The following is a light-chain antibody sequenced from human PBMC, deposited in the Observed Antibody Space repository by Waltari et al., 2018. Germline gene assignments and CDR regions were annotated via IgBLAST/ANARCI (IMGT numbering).Light chain of an antibody. CDR1: QDISNY. J-gene: IGKJ4*01. Sequence: DIQMTQSPSSLSASVGDRVTINCQASQDISNYLNWYQQKPGKAPKLLIYDASNLETGVPSRFSGSGSGTDFTFTISSLQPEDIATYYCQQYDNLLLLTFGGGTKVEIK. V-gene: IGKV1-33*01. CDR3: QQYDNLLLLT. CDR2: DAS.